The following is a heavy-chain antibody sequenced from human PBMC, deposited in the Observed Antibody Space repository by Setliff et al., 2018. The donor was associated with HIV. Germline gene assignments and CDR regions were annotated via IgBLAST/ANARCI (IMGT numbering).Heavy chain of an antibody. D-gene: IGHD2-21*02. Sequence: QPLTCAVSGGSIMTGDWWSWVRQPPGEGLEWIGEISHSGSTNYNPSLESRVTISLDTSNKQFSLQLSSVTAADTAVYYCAWGMTAIPEYWGQGTLVTVSS. V-gene: IGHV4-4*02. J-gene: IGHJ4*02. CDR2: ISHSGST. CDR1: GGSIMTGDW. CDR3: AWGMTAIPEY.